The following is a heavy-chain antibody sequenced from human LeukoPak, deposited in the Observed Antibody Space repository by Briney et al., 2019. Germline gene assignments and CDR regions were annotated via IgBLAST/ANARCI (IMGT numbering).Heavy chain of an antibody. CDR2: INPNSGGT. J-gene: IGHJ4*02. D-gene: IGHD6-19*01. V-gene: IGHV1-2*02. Sequence: ASVKVSCKASGYTFTSYDINWVRQAPGQGLEWMGWINPNSGGTNYAQKFQGRVTMTRDTSISTAYMELSRLRSDDTAVYYCAREHSIAVAFFRYYFDYWGQGTLVTVSS. CDR3: AREHSIAVAFFRYYFDY. CDR1: GYTFTSYD.